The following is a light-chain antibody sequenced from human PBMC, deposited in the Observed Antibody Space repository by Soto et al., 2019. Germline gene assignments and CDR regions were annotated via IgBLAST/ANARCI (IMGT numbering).Light chain of an antibody. CDR3: QQYGSSRDT. J-gene: IGKJ2*01. CDR2: GAS. V-gene: IGKV3-20*01. CDR1: QSVAGNS. Sequence: EIVLTQSPGTLSLSPGERATLSCRASQSVAGNSLAWYRHKPGQAPRLLIYGASNRDTGIPERFSGSASGTDFTLAISRLETEDFAVYYCQQYGSSRDTFGQGNNLEIK.